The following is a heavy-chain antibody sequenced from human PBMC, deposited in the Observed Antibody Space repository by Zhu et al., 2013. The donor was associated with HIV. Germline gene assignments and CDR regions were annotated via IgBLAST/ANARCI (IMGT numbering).Heavy chain of an antibody. J-gene: IGHJ6*02. CDR2: MNPNSGNT. Sequence: QVQLVQSGAEVKKPGASVKVSCKASGYTFTSYDINWVRQATGQGLEWMGWMNPNSGNTGYAQKFQGRVTMTRNTSISTAYMELSSLRSEDTAVYYCARVDCSSTSCYRFRYYGMDVWGQGTTVTVSS. CDR3: ARVDCSSTSCYRFRYYGMDV. D-gene: IGHD2-2*02. V-gene: IGHV1-8*01. CDR1: GYTFTSYD.